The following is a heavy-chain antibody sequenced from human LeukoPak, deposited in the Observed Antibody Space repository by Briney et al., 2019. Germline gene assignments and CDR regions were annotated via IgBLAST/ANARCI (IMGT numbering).Heavy chain of an antibody. J-gene: IGHJ4*02. D-gene: IGHD5-24*01. CDR2: ISNSKGISD. CDR1: GFPFTSYP. CDR3: VKRRDAYPIRGTFDS. Sequence: GGSLRLSFAVSGFPFTSYPMSWVRPAPGKGLEWVSGISNSKGISDYYADSVKGRFTISRDNSKNTLYLQMNSLRAEDTAVYYCVKRRDAYPIRGTFDSWGQGALVTVSS. V-gene: IGHV3-23*01.